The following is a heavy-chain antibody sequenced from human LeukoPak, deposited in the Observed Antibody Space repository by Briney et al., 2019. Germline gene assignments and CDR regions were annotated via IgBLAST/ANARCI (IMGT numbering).Heavy chain of an antibody. Sequence: GGSLRLSCAASGFTFSNFAMTWVRQAPGKGLEWVSVMYTGGNTYHADSVKGRFTLSRDKSKNMIYLQMNSLTAEDTAVYYCARGSYYFDYWGQGTLVTVSA. CDR1: GFTFSNFA. CDR2: MYTGGNT. V-gene: IGHV3-66*01. CDR3: ARGSYYFDY. J-gene: IGHJ4*02.